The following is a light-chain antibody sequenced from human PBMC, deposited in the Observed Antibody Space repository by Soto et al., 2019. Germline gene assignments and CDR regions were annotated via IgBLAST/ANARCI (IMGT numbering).Light chain of an antibody. Sequence: EIVLTQSPATLSLSPGERATLSCRASQSVSSYLAWYQQKPGQGPRLLIYDASNRATGIPARFSGSGSGTDFTLTINSLEPEDFAVYYCQQRSNWPPTFGQGTKLEIK. CDR1: QSVSSY. V-gene: IGKV3-11*01. CDR2: DAS. CDR3: QQRSNWPPT. J-gene: IGKJ2*01.